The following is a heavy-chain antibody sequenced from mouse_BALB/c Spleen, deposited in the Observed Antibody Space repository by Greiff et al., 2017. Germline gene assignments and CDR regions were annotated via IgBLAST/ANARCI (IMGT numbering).Heavy chain of an antibody. CDR1: GYTFTSYW. CDR2: INPSNGRT. CDR3: ARGNYWYFDV. J-gene: IGHJ1*01. V-gene: IGHV1S81*02. Sequence: VQLQQPGAELVKPGASVKLSCKASGYTFTSYWMHWVKQRPGQGLEWIGEINPSNGRTNYNEKFKSKATLTVDKSSSTAYMQLSSLTSEDSAVYYCARGNYWYFDVWGAGTTVTVSS.